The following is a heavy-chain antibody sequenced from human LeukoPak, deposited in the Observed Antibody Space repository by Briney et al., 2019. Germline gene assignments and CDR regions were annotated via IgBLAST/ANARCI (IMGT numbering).Heavy chain of an antibody. CDR3: ARKTVVGSYFDY. CDR1: GFTFSANW. V-gene: IGHV3-7*03. CDR2: IKQDGSDK. Sequence: GGSLRLSCAASGFTFSANWMSWVGQAPGKGLEWVANIKQDGSDKYYVDSVKGRFTISRDNAKNSLYLQMNSLRAEDTAVYYCARKTVVGSYFDYWGQGTPVTVSS. J-gene: IGHJ4*02. D-gene: IGHD4-23*01.